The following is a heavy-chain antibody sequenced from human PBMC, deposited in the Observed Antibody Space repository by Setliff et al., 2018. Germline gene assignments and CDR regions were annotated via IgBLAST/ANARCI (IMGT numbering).Heavy chain of an antibody. CDR1: RDSFTNYW. J-gene: IGHJ4*02. CDR2: IFPADADT. V-gene: IGHV5-51*01. Sequence: PGESLKISCKESRDSFTNYWIIWVRQVPGKGLEWMGMIFPADADTRYNPSFKGQVTMSLDKSITTAYLQWSSLKASDTAIYYCVRAGSGIGGDLDYWGQGTLVTVSS. D-gene: IGHD3-10*01. CDR3: VRAGSGIGGDLDY.